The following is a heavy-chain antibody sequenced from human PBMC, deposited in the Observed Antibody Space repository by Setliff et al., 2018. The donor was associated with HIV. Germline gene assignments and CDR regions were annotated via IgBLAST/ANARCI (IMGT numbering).Heavy chain of an antibody. Sequence: PGGSLRLSCTVSGFTFSDYWMSWVRQAPGKGLEWVANIKQDGSEKNYVDSVEGRFTVSRDNSEDSLYLQMNSLRADDTAVYYCARRETGVLYFGTFYYNGMDVWGQGTTVTVSS. CDR2: IKQDGSEK. D-gene: IGHD3-10*01. V-gene: IGHV3-7*01. J-gene: IGHJ6*02. CDR3: ARRETGVLYFGTFYYNGMDV. CDR1: GFTFSDYW.